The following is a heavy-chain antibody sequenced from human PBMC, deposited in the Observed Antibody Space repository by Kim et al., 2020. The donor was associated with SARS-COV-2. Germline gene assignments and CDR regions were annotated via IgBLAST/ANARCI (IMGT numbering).Heavy chain of an antibody. CDR2: IYNSGSSA. CDR1: GFTFSTYA. J-gene: IGHJ5*02. D-gene: IGHD2-15*01. V-gene: IGHV3-23*03. CDR3: AKDLRGRECSGGSCYSSWFDP. Sequence: GGSLRLSCAASGFTFSTYAMSWVRQAPGKGLEWVSVIYNSGSSAYYADSVKGRFIISRDNSENTLYLQMHSLRAEDTAVYYCAKDLRGRECSGGSCYSSWFDPWGQGTPVTVSS.